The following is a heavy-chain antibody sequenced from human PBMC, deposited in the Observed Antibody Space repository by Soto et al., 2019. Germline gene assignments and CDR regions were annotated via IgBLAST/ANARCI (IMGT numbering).Heavy chain of an antibody. CDR1: GYTFTSYG. D-gene: IGHD1-26*01. V-gene: IGHV1-18*01. CDR2: ISAYNGNT. Sequence: ASVKVSCKASGYTFTSYGISWVRQAPGQGLEWMGWISAYNGNTNYAQKLQGRVTMTTDTSTSTAYMELRSLRSDDTAVYYCARAPLIYHSGSYSDYYYYMDVWGKGTTVTVSS. J-gene: IGHJ6*03. CDR3: ARAPLIYHSGSYSDYYYYMDV.